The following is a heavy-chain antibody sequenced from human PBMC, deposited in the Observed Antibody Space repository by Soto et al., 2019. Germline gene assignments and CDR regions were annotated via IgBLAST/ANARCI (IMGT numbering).Heavy chain of an antibody. D-gene: IGHD5-12*01. CDR2: ISAYNVKT. Sequence: QVQLVQSGAEVKKPGASVKVSCKASGYTFTSYGISWVRQAPGQGLEWMGWISAYNVKTNYAQKLQGRGTMTTDTATSTAYMELRGRSSDDAAVYYCARDRGYGGYGDYWGQGTLDTVSS. CDR1: GYTFTSYG. CDR3: ARDRGYGGYGDY. V-gene: IGHV1-18*01. J-gene: IGHJ4*02.